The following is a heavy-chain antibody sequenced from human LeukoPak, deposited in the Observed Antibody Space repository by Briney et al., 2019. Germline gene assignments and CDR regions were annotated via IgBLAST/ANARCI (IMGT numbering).Heavy chain of an antibody. D-gene: IGHD3-9*01. CDR3: ARGVGLRYFDWLRPQKYYYYYMDV. V-gene: IGHV1-2*02. Sequence: ASVKVSCKASGYTLTGYYMHWVRQAPGQGLEWMGWINPNSGGTNYAQKFQGRVTMTRDTSISTAYMELSRLRSEDTAVYYCARGVGLRYFDWLRPQKYYYYYMDVWGKGTTVTISS. CDR1: GYTLTGYY. CDR2: INPNSGGT. J-gene: IGHJ6*03.